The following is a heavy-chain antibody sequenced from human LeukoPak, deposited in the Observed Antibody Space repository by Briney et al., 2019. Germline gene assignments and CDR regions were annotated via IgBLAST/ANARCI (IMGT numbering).Heavy chain of an antibody. V-gene: IGHV7-4-1*02. CDR2: INTNTGNP. CDR3: ARERGRRRFDP. CDR1: GYTFTSYG. J-gene: IGHJ5*02. Sequence: ASVKVSCKASGYTFTSYGISWVRQSPGQGLEWMGWINTNTGNPTYAQGFTGRFVFSLDTSVSTAYLQISSLKAEDTAVYYCARERGRRRFDPWGQGTLVTVSS.